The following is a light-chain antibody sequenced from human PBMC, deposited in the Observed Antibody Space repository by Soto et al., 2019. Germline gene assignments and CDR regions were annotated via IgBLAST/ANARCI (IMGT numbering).Light chain of an antibody. CDR1: SSDVGGYNY. V-gene: IGLV2-14*03. J-gene: IGLJ1*01. Sequence: QSVLTQPASVSGSPGQSITISCTGTSSDVGGYNYVSWYQHHPGKAPKLMIYDVSNRPSGVSIRFSGSKSYNTSSLTISGLQPEVEADYHCSSYTTSNTRQIVFGTGTKVTVL. CDR2: DVS. CDR3: SSYTTSNTRQIV.